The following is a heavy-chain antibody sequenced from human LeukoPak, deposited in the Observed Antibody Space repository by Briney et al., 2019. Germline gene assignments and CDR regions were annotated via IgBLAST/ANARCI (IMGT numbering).Heavy chain of an antibody. D-gene: IGHD1-26*01. Sequence: GGSLRLSCAASGFTFSSYGMHWVRQAPGKGLEWVAVISYDGSNKYYADSVKGRFTISRDNPKNTLYLQMNSLRAEDTAVYYCARTLRPGGYFAYYYGMDVWGQGTTVTVSS. CDR1: GFTFSSYG. CDR3: ARTLRPGGYFAYYYGMDV. V-gene: IGHV3-30*03. CDR2: ISYDGSNK. J-gene: IGHJ6*02.